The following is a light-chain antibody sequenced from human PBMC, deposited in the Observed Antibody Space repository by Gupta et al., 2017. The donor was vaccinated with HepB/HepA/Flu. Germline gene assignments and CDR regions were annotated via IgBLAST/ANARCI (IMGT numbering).Light chain of an antibody. Sequence: DRVTITCRASQGINSYLAWYQQKSGKAPKLLVYAASTLQSGVPSRFSGSGSGTDFSLTVSSLQSEDFATYYCQQYYSYPYTFGQGTKLEIK. J-gene: IGKJ2*01. CDR1: QGINSY. CDR2: AAS. V-gene: IGKV1-8*01. CDR3: QQYYSYPYT.